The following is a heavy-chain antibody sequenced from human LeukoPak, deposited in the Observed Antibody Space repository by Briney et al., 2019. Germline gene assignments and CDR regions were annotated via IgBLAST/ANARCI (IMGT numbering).Heavy chain of an antibody. J-gene: IGHJ4*02. V-gene: IGHV4-61*02. D-gene: IGHD4-17*01. CDR2: IYTSGST. CDR3: ARGLYGDYGDY. CDR1: GGSISSGSYY. Sequence: SETLSLTCTVSGGSISSGSYYWSWIRQPAGKGLEWIGRIYTSGSTNYNPSLKSRVTISVDTSKNQFSLKLSSVTAADTTVYYCARGLYGDYGDYWGQGTLVTVSS.